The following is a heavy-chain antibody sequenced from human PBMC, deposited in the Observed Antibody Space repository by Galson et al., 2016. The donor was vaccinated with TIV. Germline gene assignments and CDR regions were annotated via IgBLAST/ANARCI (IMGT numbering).Heavy chain of an antibody. CDR1: GGTFSSYA. V-gene: IGHV1-69*13. CDR3: GIAAGGVTNYYYYMDV. D-gene: IGHD6-13*01. CDR2: LNSIFRIA. Sequence: SVKVSCKVSGGTFSSYAISWVRQAPGQGLEWMGGLNSIFRIANYAQKFQARVTITADESTSTAYMELSSLRSEDTAVYYCGIAAGGVTNYYYYMDVWGKGTTVTVSS. J-gene: IGHJ6*03.